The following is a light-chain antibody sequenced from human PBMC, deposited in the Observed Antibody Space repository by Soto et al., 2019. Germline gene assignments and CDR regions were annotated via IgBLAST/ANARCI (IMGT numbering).Light chain of an antibody. Sequence: EIVLTQSPGTLSLSPGERATLSCRASQNVGSNLAWYQQKPGQAPRLLIYGASTRATGIPARFSGSGSGTEFALTISSLQSEDFAVYYCHQRQSWPRTFGQGTRLEIK. CDR2: GAS. J-gene: IGKJ5*01. V-gene: IGKV3-15*01. CDR1: QNVGSN. CDR3: HQRQSWPRT.